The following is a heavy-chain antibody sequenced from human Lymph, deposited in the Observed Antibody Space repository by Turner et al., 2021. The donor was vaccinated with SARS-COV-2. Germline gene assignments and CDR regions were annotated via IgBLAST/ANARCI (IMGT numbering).Heavy chain of an antibody. D-gene: IGHD1-26*01. CDR1: GFTFSSYG. CDR3: ARGAAGEWYFDL. J-gene: IGHJ2*01. Sequence: QVQLVESGGVVVQPGRSLRLSCAASGFTFSSYGMYWVRQAPGKGLEWVAVIWYDGSNKYYADSVKGRFTISRDNSKNTLYLQMNSLRAEDTAVYYCARGAAGEWYFDLWGRGTLVTVSS. V-gene: IGHV3-33*01. CDR2: IWYDGSNK.